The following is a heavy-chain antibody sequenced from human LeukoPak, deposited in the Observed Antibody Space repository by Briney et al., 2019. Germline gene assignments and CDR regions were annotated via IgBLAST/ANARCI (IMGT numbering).Heavy chain of an antibody. D-gene: IGHD4-23*01. CDR3: ARGADRWNYFDH. CDR2: IYSGGKT. Sequence: PGGSLRLSCAASGFTVSSNFLSWVRQAPGKGLEWVSVIYSGGKTYYADSVKGRFTISRDNSKNTLYLQMNSLRAEDTAVYYCARGADRWNYFDHWGQGTLATVSS. CDR1: GFTVSSNF. V-gene: IGHV3-53*01. J-gene: IGHJ4*02.